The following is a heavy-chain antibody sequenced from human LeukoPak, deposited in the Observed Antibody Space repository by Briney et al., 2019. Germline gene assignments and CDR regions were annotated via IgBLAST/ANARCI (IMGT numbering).Heavy chain of an antibody. D-gene: IGHD3-22*01. CDR1: GYSFTSYW. V-gene: IGHV5-51*01. CDR2: IYPGDSDT. Sequence: GESLKISCKGSGYSFTSYWIGWVRQMPGKGLEWMGIIYPGDSDTRYSPSFQGQVTISADKPISTAYPQWSSLEASDTAMYYCARLRGYYYDSRKGDAFDIWGQGTMVTVSS. CDR3: ARLRGYYYDSRKGDAFDI. J-gene: IGHJ3*02.